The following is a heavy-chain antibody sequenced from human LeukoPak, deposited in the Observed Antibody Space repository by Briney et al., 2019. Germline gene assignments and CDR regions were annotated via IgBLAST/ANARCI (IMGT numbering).Heavy chain of an antibody. CDR2: IKQGGREE. Sequence: PGGSLRLSCAASGFTFGSYAMSWVRQAPGKGLEWVANIKQGGREEKYVGSVKGRFAISRDDAKSTLYLQMDSLSGDDTAVYYCARDNGGWFDSWGRGTLVTVSS. CDR1: GFTFGSYA. CDR3: ARDNGGWFDS. D-gene: IGHD3-10*01. J-gene: IGHJ5*01. V-gene: IGHV3-7*03.